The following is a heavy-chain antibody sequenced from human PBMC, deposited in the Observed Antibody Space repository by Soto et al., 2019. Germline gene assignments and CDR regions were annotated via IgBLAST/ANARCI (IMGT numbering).Heavy chain of an antibody. V-gene: IGHV3-23*01. CDR3: AKIGGRAAWYYFEY. CDR1: GFTFSSYA. CDR2: ISGSGGST. Sequence: GWSLRLSCAASGFTFSSYAMSLVRQAPGKGLEWVSAISGSGGSTYYADSVKGRFTISRDNSKNTLYLQMNSLRAEDTAVYYCAKIGGRAAWYYFEYWGQGTLVTVSS. J-gene: IGHJ4*02. D-gene: IGHD1-26*01.